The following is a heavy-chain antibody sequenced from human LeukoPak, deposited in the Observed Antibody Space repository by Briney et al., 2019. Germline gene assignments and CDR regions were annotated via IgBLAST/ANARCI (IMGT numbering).Heavy chain of an antibody. V-gene: IGHV3-30*03. Sequence: GGSLRLSCAASGFTFSRFGMHWVRQAPGRGPEWVACVSSDGNKEYYVDSVKGRFTISRDNSKNTLYLQMNSLRPEDTAVYYCARDTFGSIDYWGQGILVTVSS. CDR2: VSSDGNKE. J-gene: IGHJ4*02. D-gene: IGHD2/OR15-2a*01. CDR1: GFTFSRFG. CDR3: ARDTFGSIDY.